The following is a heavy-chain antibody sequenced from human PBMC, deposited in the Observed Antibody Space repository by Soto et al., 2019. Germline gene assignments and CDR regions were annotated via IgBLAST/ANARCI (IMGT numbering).Heavy chain of an antibody. Sequence: GGSLRLSCTASGFTFSTYWMNWVRQAPGKGLDWVSLINPDGSTTTYAESVKGRFTIFRDNAENTVYLQMTSLRVEDTAVYYCARDLRRSPDYWGQGTLVTVSS. CDR2: INPDGSTT. CDR3: ARDLRRSPDY. V-gene: IGHV3-74*03. J-gene: IGHJ4*02. D-gene: IGHD3-10*01. CDR1: GFTFSTYW.